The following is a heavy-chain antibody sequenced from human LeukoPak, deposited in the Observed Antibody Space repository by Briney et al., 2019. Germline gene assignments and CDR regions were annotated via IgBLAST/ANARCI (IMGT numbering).Heavy chain of an antibody. CDR1: GFTFSSYA. CDR2: ITSNGDST. V-gene: IGHV3-64D*09. CDR3: LKDLQGVGDY. D-gene: IGHD1-26*01. J-gene: IGHJ4*02. Sequence: PGGSLRLSCSASGFTFSSYAMHWVRQAPGKGLEYVSTITSNGDSTYYADSLKGRFTISRDNSKNTVNLQMSSLRAEDTAVYYCLKDLQGVGDYWGRGTLVTVSS.